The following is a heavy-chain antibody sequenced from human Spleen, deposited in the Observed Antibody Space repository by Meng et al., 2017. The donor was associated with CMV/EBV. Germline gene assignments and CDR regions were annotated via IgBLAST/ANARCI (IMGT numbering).Heavy chain of an antibody. Sequence: ASVKVSCKASGGTFSSYAISWVRQAPGQGLQWMGWINPFSGGSKYAQKFQGRVTMTWDTSISTAYMDVNRLRSDDTAVYFCARGVAPAEHFDYWGQGSLVTVSS. CDR1: GGTFSSYA. CDR3: ARGVAPAEHFDY. V-gene: IGHV1-2*02. J-gene: IGHJ4*02. CDR2: INPFSGGS.